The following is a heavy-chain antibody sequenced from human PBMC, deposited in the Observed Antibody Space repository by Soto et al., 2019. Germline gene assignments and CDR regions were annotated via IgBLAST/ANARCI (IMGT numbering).Heavy chain of an antibody. CDR3: VREENCSDGICYSEYFQR. Sequence: ASVRVSCKASGYIFTAYSMHWVRQAPGQGLEWMGVVNPSGGSTNYAQKFQGRITMTRDTSTSTVYMDLSSPTSEDTAVYYCVREENCSDGICYSEYFQRWGQGTLVTVSS. CDR2: VNPSGGST. J-gene: IGHJ1*01. CDR1: GYIFTAYS. D-gene: IGHD2-15*01. V-gene: IGHV1-46*01.